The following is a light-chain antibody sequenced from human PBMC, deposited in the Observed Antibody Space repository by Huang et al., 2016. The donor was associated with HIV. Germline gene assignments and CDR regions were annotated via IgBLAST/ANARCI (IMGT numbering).Light chain of an antibody. CDR2: FGS. Sequence: DIVMTQSPLSLPVTPGEPASISCRSSQSLLQSNGYNYLDWYLQKPGQSPQLLIYFGSNRASGGPDRFSGSGSGTAFTLKISRVEAEDVGVYYCMQTLQTPLTFGGGTKVEIK. V-gene: IGKV2-28*01. CDR3: MQTLQTPLT. J-gene: IGKJ4*01. CDR1: QSLLQSNGYNY.